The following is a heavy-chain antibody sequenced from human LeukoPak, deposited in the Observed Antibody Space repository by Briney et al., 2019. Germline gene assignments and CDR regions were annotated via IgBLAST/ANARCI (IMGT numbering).Heavy chain of an antibody. CDR1: GYTFTSYD. V-gene: IGHV1-8*01. J-gene: IGHJ4*02. CDR2: MNPNSGNT. CDR3: ARGRYSGFTMIVVGSDY. Sequence: ASVKVSCKASGYTFTSYDVNWVRQATGQGLEWMGWMNPNSGNTGYAQKFQGRVTMTRNTSISTAYMELSSLRSEDTAVYYCARGRYSGFTMIVVGSDYWGQGTLVTVSS. D-gene: IGHD3-22*01.